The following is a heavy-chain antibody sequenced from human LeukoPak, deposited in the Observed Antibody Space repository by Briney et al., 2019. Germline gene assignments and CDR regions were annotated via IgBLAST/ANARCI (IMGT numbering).Heavy chain of an antibody. V-gene: IGHV4-4*07. CDR2: IYTSGST. CDR1: GGSISSYH. D-gene: IGHD1-14*01. CDR3: ARDGQGGEPRRFDY. Sequence: SETLSLTCTVSGGSISSYHWSWIRQPAGKGLEWIGRIYTSGSTNYNPSLKSRVTMSVDTSKNQFSLKLSSVTAADTAVYYCARDGQGGEPRRFDYWGQGTLVTVSS. J-gene: IGHJ4*02.